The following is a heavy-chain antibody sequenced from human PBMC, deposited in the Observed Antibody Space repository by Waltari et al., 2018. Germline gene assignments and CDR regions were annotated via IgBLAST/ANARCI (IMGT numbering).Heavy chain of an antibody. Sequence: QVQLVESGGGVVQPGRSLRLSCAASGFTFSSYGMHWVRQAPGKGREWVAGISYDGSNKYYADSVKGLFTISRDNSKNTLYLQMNSLRAEDTAVYYCAKDAGYYYDSSGYSNWFDPWGQGTLVTVSS. CDR3: AKDAGYYYDSSGYSNWFDP. V-gene: IGHV3-30*18. J-gene: IGHJ5*02. CDR2: ISYDGSNK. D-gene: IGHD3-22*01. CDR1: GFTFSSYG.